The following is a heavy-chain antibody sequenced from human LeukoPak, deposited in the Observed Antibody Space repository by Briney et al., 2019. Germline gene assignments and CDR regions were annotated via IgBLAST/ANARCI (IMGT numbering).Heavy chain of an antibody. CDR1: GGSISSYY. Sequence: SETLSLTCTVSGGSISSYYWSWLRQPAGKGLEWIGRIYTSGSTNYNASLKSRVSMSVDTSKTQYSLKLSSGAAADTAVFYGAREDSGSYREFDYWGQGTLVTVSS. J-gene: IGHJ4*02. CDR2: IYTSGST. V-gene: IGHV4-4*07. D-gene: IGHD1-26*01. CDR3: AREDSGSYREFDY.